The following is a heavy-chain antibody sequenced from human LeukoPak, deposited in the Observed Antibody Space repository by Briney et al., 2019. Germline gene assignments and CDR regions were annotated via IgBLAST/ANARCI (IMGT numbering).Heavy chain of an antibody. CDR2: MNPNSGNT. CDR3: ARAESYYYGMDV. CDR1: GFTFTSHD. V-gene: IGHV1-8*01. Sequence: ASVKVPCKASGFTFTSHDFNWVRQATGQGLEWMGWMNPNSGNTGYAQKFQGRVTMTRDTSISTAYMELSSLRSEDTAVYYCARAESYYYGMDVWGQGTTVTVSS. J-gene: IGHJ6*02.